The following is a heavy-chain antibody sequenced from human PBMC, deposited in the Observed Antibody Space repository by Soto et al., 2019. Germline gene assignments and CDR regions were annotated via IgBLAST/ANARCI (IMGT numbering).Heavy chain of an antibody. D-gene: IGHD2-2*01. CDR2: INYRGST. J-gene: IGHJ4*02. CDR3: ARDAPETAPY. Sequence: QVQLQESGPGLVKPSQTLSLTCTVSGGSISNGDYYWNWIRQHPEKGLEWIGYINYRGSTFYNPSLKRRILISVEKSKNQFSLKLSSVTAADTAVYYCARDAPETAPYWGQGTLVTVSS. CDR1: GGSISNGDYY. V-gene: IGHV4-31*03.